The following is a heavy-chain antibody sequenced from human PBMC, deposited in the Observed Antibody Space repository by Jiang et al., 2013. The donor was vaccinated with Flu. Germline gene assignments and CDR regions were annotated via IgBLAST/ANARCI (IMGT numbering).Heavy chain of an antibody. J-gene: IGHJ3*02. CDR1: GYTFTSYD. D-gene: IGHD2-15*01. Sequence: SGYTFTSYDINWVRQATGQGLEWMGWMNPNSGNTGYAQKFQGRVTMTRNTSVSTAYMELSSLRSEDTAVYYCACSLGYCSGGSCYSAGAFDIWGQGTMVTVSS. V-gene: IGHV1-8*02. CDR2: MNPNSGNT. CDR3: ACSLGYCSGGSCYSAGAFDI.